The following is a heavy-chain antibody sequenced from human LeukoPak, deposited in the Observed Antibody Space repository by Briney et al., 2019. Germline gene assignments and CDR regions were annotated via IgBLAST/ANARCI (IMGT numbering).Heavy chain of an antibody. V-gene: IGHV3-23*01. CDR3: VKHSGGVYGNSDL. J-gene: IGHJ5*02. Sequence: PGGSLRLSCAASGFTFDTYAMSWFRHAPGKGLEWVSTIGRGGGDTYYADSVKGRFTISKDSSKTSLQMSSLRAEDTAIYFCVKHSGGVYGNSDLWGQGTLVTVSS. CDR1: GFTFDTYA. CDR2: IGRGGGDT. D-gene: IGHD1-1*01.